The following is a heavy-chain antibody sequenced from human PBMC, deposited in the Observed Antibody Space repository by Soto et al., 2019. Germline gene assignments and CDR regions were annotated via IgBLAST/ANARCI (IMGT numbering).Heavy chain of an antibody. CDR2: ISAYNGNT. D-gene: IGHD1-26*01. J-gene: IGHJ5*02. CDR1: GYTFTSYG. CDR3: ARVSGIVGATNWFDP. Sequence: GASVKVSCKASGYTFTSYGISWVRQAPGQGLEWMGWISAYNGNTNYAQKLQGRVTMTTDTSPSTAYMELRSLRSDDTAVYYCARVSGIVGATNWFDPWGQGTLVTVSS. V-gene: IGHV1-18*01.